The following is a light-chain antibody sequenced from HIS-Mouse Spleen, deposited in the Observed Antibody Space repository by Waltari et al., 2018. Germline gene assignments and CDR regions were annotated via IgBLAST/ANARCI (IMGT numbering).Light chain of an antibody. V-gene: IGLV3-10*01. CDR1: ALPKKY. CDR3: YSTDSSGNHRV. J-gene: IGLJ2*01. Sequence: SYELTQPPSVSVSPGQTARITCSGGALPKKYAYWYQQKSGPDPVLVIYEDSKRPSGIPERFSGSSSGTMATLTISGAQVEDEADYYCYSTDSSGNHRVFGGGTKLTVL. CDR2: EDS.